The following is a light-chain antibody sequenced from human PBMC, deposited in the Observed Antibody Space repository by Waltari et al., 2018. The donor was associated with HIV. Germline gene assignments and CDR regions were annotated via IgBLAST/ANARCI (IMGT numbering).Light chain of an antibody. J-gene: IGLJ2*01. CDR2: KDN. V-gene: IGLV3-27*01. CDR1: VLSKKF. CDR3: YAATKNNLV. Sequence: SYELTQPSSVSVSPGQTARITCSGDVLSKKFARWFQQKPGQAPVLIIYKDNERPSGIPERFSGSSSGTTVTLTISGAQVDDEADYYCYAATKNNLVFGGGTKLTVL.